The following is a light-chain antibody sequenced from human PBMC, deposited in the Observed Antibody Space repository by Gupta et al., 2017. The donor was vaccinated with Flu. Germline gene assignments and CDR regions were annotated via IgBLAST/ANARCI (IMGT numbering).Light chain of an antibody. CDR1: QSVSSSY. J-gene: IGKJ4*01. Sequence: EIVLTQSPGTLSLSPGERATLSCRASQSVSSSYLAWYQQKPGQAPRLLIYGASSRATGIPDRFSGSGSGTDFTLTISRLEPEDFGVYYCQQDGSSQLTFGGGTKVEIK. V-gene: IGKV3-20*01. CDR3: QQDGSSQLT. CDR2: GAS.